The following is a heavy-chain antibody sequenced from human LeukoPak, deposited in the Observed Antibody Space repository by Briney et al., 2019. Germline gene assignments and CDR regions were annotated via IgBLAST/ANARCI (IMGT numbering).Heavy chain of an antibody. V-gene: IGHV1-69*04. J-gene: IGHJ3*02. D-gene: IGHD2-21*02. CDR1: GGTFSSYA. Sequence: ASVKVSCKASGGTFSSYAISWVRQAPGQGLEWVGRIIPIFGIANYAQKFQGRVTITADKSTSTAYMELSSLRSEDTAVYYCARYRGGDCYQAFDIWGQGTVVTVSS. CDR2: IIPIFGIA. CDR3: ARYRGGDCYQAFDI.